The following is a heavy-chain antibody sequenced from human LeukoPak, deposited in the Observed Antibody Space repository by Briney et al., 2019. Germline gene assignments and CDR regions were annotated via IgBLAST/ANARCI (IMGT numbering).Heavy chain of an antibody. J-gene: IGHJ4*02. V-gene: IGHV1-2*02. CDR2: INPNSGT. D-gene: IGHD5-18*01. CDR1: GYTFTDYY. CDR3: AKDTGNFNLGDY. Sequence: ASVKVSCKASGYTFTDYYMHWVRHAPGQGLEWMGWINPNSGTNYAEKFQGRVTMTRDTSLTTASMELRSLRSDDTAVYYCAKDTGNFNLGDYWGQGTLVTVSS.